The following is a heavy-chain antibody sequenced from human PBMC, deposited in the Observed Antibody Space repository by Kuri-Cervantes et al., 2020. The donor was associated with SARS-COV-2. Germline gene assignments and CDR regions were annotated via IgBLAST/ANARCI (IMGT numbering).Heavy chain of an antibody. J-gene: IGHJ5*02. Sequence: GESLKISCAASGFIFSSYNMNWVRQAPGKGLEWVSYISSSSSYIYYAGSVKGRFTVSRDNAKNSLYLQMNSLRAEDTAVYYCARNNYGGSGSGNWFDPWGQGTLVTVSS. CDR3: ARNNYGGSGSGNWFDP. D-gene: IGHD3-10*01. V-gene: IGHV3-21*01. CDR2: ISSSSSYI. CDR1: GFIFSSYN.